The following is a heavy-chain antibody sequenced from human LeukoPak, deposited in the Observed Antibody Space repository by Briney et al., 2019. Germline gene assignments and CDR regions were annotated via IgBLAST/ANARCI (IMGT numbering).Heavy chain of an antibody. Sequence: SKTLSLTCTVSGGSISSYYWSWIRQPPGKGLEWIGYIYYSGSTNYDPSLKSRVTISVDTSKNQFSLKLSSVTAADTAVYYCARERAARRHYYYMDVWGKGTTVTVSS. CDR3: ARERAARRHYYYMDV. V-gene: IGHV4-59*01. J-gene: IGHJ6*03. CDR1: GGSISSYY. D-gene: IGHD6-6*01. CDR2: IYYSGST.